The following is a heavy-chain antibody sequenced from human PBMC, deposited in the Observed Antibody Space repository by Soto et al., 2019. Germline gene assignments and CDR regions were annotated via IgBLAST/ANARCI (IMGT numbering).Heavy chain of an antibody. D-gene: IGHD1-26*01. Sequence: QVQLQESGPGLVKPSGTLSLTCAVSGGSISSSNWWSWDRQPPGKGLEWIGEIYHSGSTNYNPSLMSRVTISVDKSKNHFSLKRSSVTAADTAVYYCARFNSGSYYEVFDIWGQGTMVTVSS. CDR1: GGSISSSNW. CDR2: IYHSGST. J-gene: IGHJ3*02. CDR3: ARFNSGSYYEVFDI. V-gene: IGHV4-4*02.